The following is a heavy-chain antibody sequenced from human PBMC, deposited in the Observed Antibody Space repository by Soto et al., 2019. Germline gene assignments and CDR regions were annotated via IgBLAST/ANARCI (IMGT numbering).Heavy chain of an antibody. Sequence: QLVESGGGVVQPGRSLRLSCAASGFTFSNYGMHWVRQAPGKGLEWVAIIWYDGSNKYYSDSAKGRFTISRDNSKNTVYLQMNSLSAEDTAMYYCAAGEPLNYRGQGTLVTVSS. CDR1: GFTFSNYG. D-gene: IGHD3-10*01. J-gene: IGHJ4*01. CDR3: AAGEPLNY. V-gene: IGHV3-33*01. CDR2: IWYDGSNK.